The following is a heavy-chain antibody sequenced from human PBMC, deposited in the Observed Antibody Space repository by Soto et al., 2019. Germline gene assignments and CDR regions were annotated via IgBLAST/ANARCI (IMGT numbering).Heavy chain of an antibody. V-gene: IGHV3-13*01. CDR2: IGTAGDT. Sequence: GGSLRLSCAASGFTFSSYDMHWVRQATGKGLERVSAIGTAGDTYYPGSVKGRFTISRENAKNSLYLQMNSLRAGDTAVYYCARAWGVAWFDPWGQGTLVTVSS. D-gene: IGHD3-16*01. CDR1: GFTFSSYD. J-gene: IGHJ5*02. CDR3: ARAWGVAWFDP.